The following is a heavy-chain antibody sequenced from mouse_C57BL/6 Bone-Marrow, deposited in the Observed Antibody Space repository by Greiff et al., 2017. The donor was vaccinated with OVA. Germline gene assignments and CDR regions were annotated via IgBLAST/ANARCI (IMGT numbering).Heavy chain of an antibody. V-gene: IGHV14-4*01. J-gene: IGHJ3*01. CDR2: IDPENGDT. CDR1: GFNIKDDY. CDR3: TTGYYGSPWFAY. D-gene: IGHD1-1*01. Sequence: VQLKESGAELVRPGASVKLSCTASGFNIKDDYMHWVKQRPEQGLEWIGWIDPENGDTEYASKFQGKATITADTSSNTAYLQLSSLTSEDTAVYYCTTGYYGSPWFAYWGQGTLVTVSA.